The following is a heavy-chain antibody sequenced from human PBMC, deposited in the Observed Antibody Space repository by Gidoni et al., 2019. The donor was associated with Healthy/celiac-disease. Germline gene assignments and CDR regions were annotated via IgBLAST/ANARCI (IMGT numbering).Heavy chain of an antibody. CDR2: ISSSSSYI. D-gene: IGHD1-26*01. J-gene: IGHJ3*02. V-gene: IGHV3-21*01. CDR1: GFTFRGYS. CDR3: ARDRGATLDGPWHDAFDI. Sequence: EVQLVESGGGMVKPGGSLRLSCAASGFTFRGYSLNWVRQAPGKGLEWVSSISSSSSYIYYADSVKGRFTISRDNAKNSLYLQMNSLRAEDTAVYYCARDRGATLDGPWHDAFDIWGQGTMVTVSS.